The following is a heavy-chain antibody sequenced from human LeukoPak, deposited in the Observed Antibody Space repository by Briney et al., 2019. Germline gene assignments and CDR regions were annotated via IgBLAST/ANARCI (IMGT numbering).Heavy chain of an antibody. J-gene: IGHJ4*02. CDR1: GFTFGSYT. Sequence: PGGSLRLSCAASGFTFGSYTMHWVRRAPGKGLEWVSYLTPGGTIYYGDSVRGRFTISRDNAKSSLYLQMNSLRVEDTAVYYCVRDLSASYYDFWGQGTLVTVSS. CDR2: LTPGGTI. D-gene: IGHD3-3*01. V-gene: IGHV3-48*03. CDR3: VRDLSASYYDF.